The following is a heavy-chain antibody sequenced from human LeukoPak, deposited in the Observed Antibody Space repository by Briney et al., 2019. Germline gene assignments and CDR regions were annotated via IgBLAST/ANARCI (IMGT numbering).Heavy chain of an antibody. CDR1: GGSFSGYY. CDR2: INHSGST. Sequence: PSETLSLTCAVYGGSFSGYYWSWIRQPPGKGLEWIGEINHSGSTNYNPSLKSRVTISVDTSKNQFSLKLSSVTAADTAVYYCARGRGGYCSSTSSYGSFRHNWFDPWGQGTLVTVSP. D-gene: IGHD2-2*01. V-gene: IGHV4-34*01. J-gene: IGHJ5*02. CDR3: ARGRGGYCSSTSSYGSFRHNWFDP.